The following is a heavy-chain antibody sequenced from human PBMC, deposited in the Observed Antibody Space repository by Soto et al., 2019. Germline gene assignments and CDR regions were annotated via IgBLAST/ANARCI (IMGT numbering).Heavy chain of an antibody. D-gene: IGHD2-2*01. Sequence: PGGSLRVSCAASGFTFSSYAMSWVRQAPGKGLEWVSAISGSGGSTYYADSVKGRFTISRDNSKNTLYLQMNSLRAEDTAVYYCANGRYCSSTSCIHYYGMDVWGHGTTVTVSS. V-gene: IGHV3-23*01. CDR2: ISGSGGST. J-gene: IGHJ6*02. CDR1: GFTFSSYA. CDR3: ANGRYCSSTSCIHYYGMDV.